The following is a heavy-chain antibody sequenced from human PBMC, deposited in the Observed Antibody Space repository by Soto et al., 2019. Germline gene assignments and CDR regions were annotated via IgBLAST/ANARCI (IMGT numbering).Heavy chain of an antibody. V-gene: IGHV3-23*01. CDR1: GFTFSTYA. CDR3: AKESTNAPRRYTYGPLHTH. D-gene: IGHD2-8*01. Sequence: EVQLLESGGGLVQPGGSLRLSCAASGFTFSTYAMSWVRQAPGKGLEWVSTLSGSGGSTSYADSVKGRFTISRENSNNTVYLQMTSLTAKDTAVSYCAKESTNAPRRYTYGPLHTHWGQGTLVTVSS. J-gene: IGHJ4*02. CDR2: LSGSGGST.